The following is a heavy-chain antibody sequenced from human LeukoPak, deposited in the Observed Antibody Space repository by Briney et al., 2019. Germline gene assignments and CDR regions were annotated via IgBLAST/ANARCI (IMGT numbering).Heavy chain of an antibody. CDR3: ARGLVRRGIAAAGSAGY. J-gene: IGHJ4*02. D-gene: IGHD6-13*01. CDR1: GYTFTSYD. V-gene: IGHV1-8*01. CDR2: MNPNSGNT. Sequence: ASVKVSCKASGYTFTSYDINWVRQATGQGLGWMGWMNPNSGNTGYAQKFQGRVTMTRNTSISTAYMELSSLRSEDTAVYYCARGLVRRGIAAAGSAGYWGQGTLVTVSS.